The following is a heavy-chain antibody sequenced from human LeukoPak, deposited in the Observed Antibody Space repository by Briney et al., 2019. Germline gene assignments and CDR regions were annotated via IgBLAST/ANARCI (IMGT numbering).Heavy chain of an antibody. Sequence: GGSLRLSCAVSGFTFRTYWMHWVRQVPGEGLVWVSRINEDGSITNYADSVKGRFTISRDNSKNTLYLQMNSLRAEDTAVYYCARDASWGQGTLVTVSS. V-gene: IGHV3-74*01. J-gene: IGHJ4*02. CDR3: ARDAS. CDR1: GFTFRTYW. CDR2: INEDGSIT.